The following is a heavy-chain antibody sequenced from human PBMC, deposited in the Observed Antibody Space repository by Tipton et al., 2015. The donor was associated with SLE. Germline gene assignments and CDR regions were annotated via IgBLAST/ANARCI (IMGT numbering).Heavy chain of an antibody. V-gene: IGHV3-21*01. CDR3: ARDGGIVVVPATYYYYYGMDV. Sequence: SLRLSCAASGFTFSSYSMNWVRQAPGKGLEWVSSISSSSSYIYYADSVRGRFTISRDNAKNSLYLQMNSLRAEDTAVYYCARDGGIVVVPATYYYYYGMDVWGQGTTVTVSS. J-gene: IGHJ6*02. D-gene: IGHD2-2*01. CDR1: GFTFSSYS. CDR2: ISSSSSYI.